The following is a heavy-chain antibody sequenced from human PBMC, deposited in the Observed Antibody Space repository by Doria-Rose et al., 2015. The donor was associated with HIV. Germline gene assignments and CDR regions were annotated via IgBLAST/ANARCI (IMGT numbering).Heavy chain of an antibody. V-gene: IGHV2-26*01. CDR1: GVSLSSPGMG. CDR2: IFSDDDR. Sequence: QVQLVQSGPVLVKPTETLTLTCTVSGVSLSSPGMGVSWIRKHPGKALEWLASIFSDDDRSYNTSLKSRSPISRGTSKSQVVLSMTDMDPVDTATYYCARIKSSRWYHKYYFDFWGQGTLVIVSA. J-gene: IGHJ4*02. CDR3: ARIKSSRWYHKYYFDF. D-gene: IGHD6-13*01.